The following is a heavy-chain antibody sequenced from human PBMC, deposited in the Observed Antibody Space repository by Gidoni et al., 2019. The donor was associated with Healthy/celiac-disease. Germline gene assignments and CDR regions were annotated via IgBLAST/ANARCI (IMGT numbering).Heavy chain of an antibody. V-gene: IGHV3-66*02. D-gene: IGHD5-12*01. Sequence: EVQLVESGGGLVQPGGSLCLSCAASGFTVLSYYMGLVRQGPGTGFGWVQGIYSGGSTYYADTMKGRFTISRDNSKNTLNLQMNSLRAEDTAVYYCARARIGWQRTDQYGMDVWGQGTTVTVSS. CDR2: IYSGGST. CDR1: GFTVLSYY. J-gene: IGHJ6*02. CDR3: ARARIGWQRTDQYGMDV.